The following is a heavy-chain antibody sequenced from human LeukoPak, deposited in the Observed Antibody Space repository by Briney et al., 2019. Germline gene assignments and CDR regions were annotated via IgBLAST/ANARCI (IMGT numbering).Heavy chain of an antibody. Sequence: PSETLSLTCTVSGGSISSYYWSWIRQPPGKGLEWIGYIYSSGSTNYNPSLKSRLTISVDASKNQFSLKLTSVTAADTAVYYCARHNYYDSSGYRDAFDIWGQGTMVTVSS. D-gene: IGHD3-22*01. CDR3: ARHNYYDSSGYRDAFDI. J-gene: IGHJ3*02. CDR1: GGSISSYY. V-gene: IGHV4-59*01. CDR2: IYSSGST.